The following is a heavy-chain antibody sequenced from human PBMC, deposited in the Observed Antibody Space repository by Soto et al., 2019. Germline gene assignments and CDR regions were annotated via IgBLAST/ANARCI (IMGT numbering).Heavy chain of an antibody. CDR1: GFTFSSYW. V-gene: IGHV3-7*03. Sequence: PGGSLRLSCAASGFTFSSYWMSWVRQAPGKGLECVANIKQDGSEKYYVDSVKGRFTISRDNAKNSLYLQMNSLRAEDTAVYYCARVVYSSSINWFDPWGQGTLVTVYS. CDR3: ARVVYSSSINWFDP. D-gene: IGHD6-6*01. J-gene: IGHJ5*02. CDR2: IKQDGSEK.